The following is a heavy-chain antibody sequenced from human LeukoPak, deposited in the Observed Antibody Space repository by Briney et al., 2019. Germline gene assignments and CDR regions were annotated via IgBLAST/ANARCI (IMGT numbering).Heavy chain of an antibody. CDR2: ISSGSSTI. CDR1: GFTFSGYS. Sequence: GGSLRLSCTVSGFTFSGYSMNWVRQAPGKGLEWVSYISSGSSTIYYADSVEGRFTISRDNAKNSLYLQMNSLRAEDTAVYYCARDRWGYSYGGDWGQGTLVTVSS. J-gene: IGHJ4*02. CDR3: ARDRWGYSYGGD. V-gene: IGHV3-48*01. D-gene: IGHD5-18*01.